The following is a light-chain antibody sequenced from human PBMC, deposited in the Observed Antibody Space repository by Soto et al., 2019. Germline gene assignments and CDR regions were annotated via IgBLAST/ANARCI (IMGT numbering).Light chain of an antibody. CDR2: DVS. CDR3: ASYTSSSTYV. J-gene: IGLJ1*01. Sequence: QSVLTQPASVSGSPGQSITISCTGTSSDVGGYNYVSSYQQHPGKAPKLMIYDVSNRPSGVSNRFSGSKSGNTASLTISGLQVDYVADYYCASYTSSSTYVFGTGNNVTVL. V-gene: IGLV2-14*01. CDR1: SSDVGGYNY.